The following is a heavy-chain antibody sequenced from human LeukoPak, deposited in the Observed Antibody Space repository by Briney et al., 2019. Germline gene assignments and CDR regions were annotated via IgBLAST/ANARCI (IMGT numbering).Heavy chain of an antibody. CDR2: IYYSGST. CDR3: ARRAGAYSHPYDY. CDR1: GGSISSSSYY. V-gene: IGHV4-39*07. J-gene: IGHJ4*02. Sequence: SETLSLTCTVSGGSISSSSYYWGWIRQPPVKGLEWIGSIYYSGSTYYNPSLKSRVTISVDTSKNQFSLKLSSVTAADTAVYYCARRAGAYSHPYDYWGQGTLVTVSS. D-gene: IGHD4/OR15-4a*01.